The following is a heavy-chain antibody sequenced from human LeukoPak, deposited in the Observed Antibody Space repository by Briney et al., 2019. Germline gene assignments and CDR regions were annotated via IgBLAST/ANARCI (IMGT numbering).Heavy chain of an antibody. V-gene: IGHV3-7*04. CDR2: IKEDGSEI. CDR3: ARDSDGTVFDY. CDR1: GFTFSTYW. Sequence: PGGSLRLSCVGSGFTFSTYWMSWLRQAPGKGLEWVAQIKEDGSEIHSVDSIRGRFTISRDNAKNSLYLQMNSLRIEDTAVYYWARDSDGTVFDYWGQGTLVTVSS. D-gene: IGHD2-15*01. J-gene: IGHJ4*02.